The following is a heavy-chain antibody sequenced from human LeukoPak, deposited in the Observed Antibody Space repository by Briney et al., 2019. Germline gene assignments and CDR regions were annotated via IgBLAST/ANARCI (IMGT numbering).Heavy chain of an antibody. CDR1: GYIFTGYY. Sequence: ASVKVSCKASGYIFTGYYMHWVRQAPGQGLEWMGWINPNSGDTNFAQKFQGRVTMTRDTSTSTVYMELSSLRSEDTAVYYCARGLRYFDYWGQGTLVTVSS. J-gene: IGHJ4*02. CDR3: ARGLRYFDY. CDR2: INPNSGDT. V-gene: IGHV1-2*02. D-gene: IGHD3-9*01.